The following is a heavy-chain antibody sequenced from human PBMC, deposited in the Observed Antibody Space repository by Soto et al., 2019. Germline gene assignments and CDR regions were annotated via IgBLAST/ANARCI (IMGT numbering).Heavy chain of an antibody. CDR2: ISWNSGSI. J-gene: IGHJ6*02. CDR1: GFTFDDYA. Sequence: GGSLRLSCAASGFTFDDYAMHWVRQAPGKGLEWVSGISWNSGSIGYADSVKGRFTISRDNAKNSLYLQMNSLRAEDTALYYCAISLWFGESIRPSYYYYGMDVWGQGTTVTVSS. D-gene: IGHD3-10*01. V-gene: IGHV3-9*01. CDR3: AISLWFGESIRPSYYYYGMDV.